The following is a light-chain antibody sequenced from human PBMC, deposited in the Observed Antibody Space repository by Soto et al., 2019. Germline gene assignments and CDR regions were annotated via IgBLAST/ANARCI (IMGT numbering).Light chain of an antibody. CDR3: QQSYSAPLT. CDR2: AAS. V-gene: IGKV1-39*01. Sequence: DIQMTQSPSSLSASVGDRVTVTCRASQTISNYLNWYQQKPGKAPRLLISAASSLQSGVPSRFSGSASGTDFTLTISTLQPEDFATYFCQQSYSAPLTFGGGTKVVIK. J-gene: IGKJ4*01. CDR1: QTISNY.